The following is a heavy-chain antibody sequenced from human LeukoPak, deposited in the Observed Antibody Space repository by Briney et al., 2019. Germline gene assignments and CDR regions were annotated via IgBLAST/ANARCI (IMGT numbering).Heavy chain of an antibody. D-gene: IGHD3-10*01. V-gene: IGHV3-23*01. Sequence: GGSLRLSCAASGFTFSSCALSWVRQAPGKGLEWVSTVSVNGGTTYYADSVKGRFTISRDNSKNTLYLQMNSLRAEDTAVYFCAKELHGSGNYAFNYWGQGTLVTVSS. J-gene: IGHJ4*02. CDR1: GFTFSSCA. CDR2: VSVNGGTT. CDR3: AKELHGSGNYAFNY.